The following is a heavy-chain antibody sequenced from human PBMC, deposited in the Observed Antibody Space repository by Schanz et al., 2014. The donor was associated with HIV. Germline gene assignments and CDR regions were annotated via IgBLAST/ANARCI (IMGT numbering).Heavy chain of an antibody. J-gene: IGHJ6*02. V-gene: IGHV1-69*01. CDR1: GGTFNIYT. Sequence: QVQLVQSGAEVKKPGSSVKVSCKASGGTFNIYTISWVRQAPGQGLEWVGGIIPIYGAAHYAQKLQGRVSINADDATNTVYMELSSLKSEDTAVYYCARTHYSVVSSRAMDVWGQGTTVTVSS. CDR2: IIPIYGAA. CDR3: ARTHYSVVSSRAMDV. D-gene: IGHD2-15*01.